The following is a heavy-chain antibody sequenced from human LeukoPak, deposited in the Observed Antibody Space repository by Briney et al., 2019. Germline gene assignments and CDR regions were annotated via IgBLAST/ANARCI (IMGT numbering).Heavy chain of an antibody. D-gene: IGHD4-17*01. CDR1: GFTFSNYG. J-gene: IGHJ5*02. Sequence: GGSLRLSCAASGFTFSNYGMHWVRQAPGKGLEWVAFIRSDGSNKYYADSVKGRVTISRDNSENTLYLQMNSLRAEDTAVYYCAKATTVTTPYWFDPWGQGTLVTVSS. V-gene: IGHV3-30*02. CDR2: IRSDGSNK. CDR3: AKATTVTTPYWFDP.